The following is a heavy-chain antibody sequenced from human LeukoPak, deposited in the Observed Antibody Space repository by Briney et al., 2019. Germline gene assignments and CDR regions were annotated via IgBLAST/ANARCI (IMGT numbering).Heavy chain of an antibody. V-gene: IGHV4-59*02. CDR3: ARESFQAFDI. CDR2: IYYIGIT. CDR1: GGSVSSYY. J-gene: IGHJ3*02. D-gene: IGHD1-26*01. Sequence: SETLSLTCTVSGGSVSSYYWSWIRQPPGKGLEYIGYIYYIGITNYNPSLKSRVTRSVDTSKNQFSLELSSVTAADTTIYYCARESFQAFDIWGQGTLVTVS.